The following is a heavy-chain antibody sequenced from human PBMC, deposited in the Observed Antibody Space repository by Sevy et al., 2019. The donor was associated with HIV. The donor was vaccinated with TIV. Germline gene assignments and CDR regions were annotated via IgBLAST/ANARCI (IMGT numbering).Heavy chain of an antibody. Sequence: GGSLRLSCAASGFTFSSYTMNWVRQAPGKGLEWVSSITSSGSYIYYADSVKGRFTISRDNAKNTLYLQMNSLRAEDTAVYYCARRCGYDYGGKGRAFDIWGQGTMVTVSS. V-gene: IGHV3-21*01. CDR2: ITSSGSYI. CDR3: ARRCGYDYGGKGRAFDI. CDR1: GFTFSSYT. D-gene: IGHD4-17*01. J-gene: IGHJ3*02.